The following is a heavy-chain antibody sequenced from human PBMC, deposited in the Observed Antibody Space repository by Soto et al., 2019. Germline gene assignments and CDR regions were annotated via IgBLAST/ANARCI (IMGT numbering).Heavy chain of an antibody. Sequence: GGSLRLSCTASGFTLQNYAMAWVRQAPGKGLEWVSTLIGGHYGTAYSYSVKGRFTVSRDNSKNCLYLQMNSLGVEDTAMYFCAKGKSTGDIDWFDPWGQGSLVTVPS. CDR2: LIGGHYGT. CDR3: AKGKSTGDIDWFDP. V-gene: IGHV3-23*01. CDR1: GFTLQNYA. J-gene: IGHJ5*02. D-gene: IGHD3-10*01.